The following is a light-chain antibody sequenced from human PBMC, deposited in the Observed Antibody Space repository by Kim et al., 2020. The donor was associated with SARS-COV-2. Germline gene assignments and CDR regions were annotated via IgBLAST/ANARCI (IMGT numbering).Light chain of an antibody. V-gene: IGKV3-20*01. CDR1: QSVSSNY. CDR3: QQYSSSRLG. Sequence: EIVLTQSPGTLSLSPGERATLSCRASQSVSSNYLAWYQQKPGQAPRLLVYGASSRATGIPDRFSGSGSGTDFTLTISRLEPEDFAVYYCQQYSSSRLGFGGGTKVDIK. J-gene: IGKJ4*01. CDR2: GAS.